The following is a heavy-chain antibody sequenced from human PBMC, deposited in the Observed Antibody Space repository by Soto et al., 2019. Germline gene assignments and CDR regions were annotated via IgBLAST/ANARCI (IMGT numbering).Heavy chain of an antibody. D-gene: IGHD3-3*01. J-gene: IGHJ1*01. V-gene: IGHV4-4*02. CDR2: IYHSGIS. Sequence: SETVSHTCAVSGGSIRSRNWWSWVRQPPGKGLEWIGEIYHSGISNCNPSLKSRVTISVDKYKNQFSLKVSSVTAADTATYYCASLNLYDRQFQHWGQGPLVTVS. CDR3: ASLNLYDRQFQH. CDR1: GGSIRSRNW.